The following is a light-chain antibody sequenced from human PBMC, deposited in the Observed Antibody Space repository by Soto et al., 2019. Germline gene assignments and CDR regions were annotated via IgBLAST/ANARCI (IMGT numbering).Light chain of an antibody. V-gene: IGKV1-6*01. CDR3: LQDYTYPWT. CDR2: GAS. CDR1: QAIRND. Sequence: AIQMTQSPSSLSASVGDRVTITCRASQAIRNDLGWYQQNPGKAPTLLIFGASNLQPGVPVRFSASGSGTNFTLTISNLQPEDFATYYCLQDYTYPWTFGQGTKVDI. J-gene: IGKJ1*01.